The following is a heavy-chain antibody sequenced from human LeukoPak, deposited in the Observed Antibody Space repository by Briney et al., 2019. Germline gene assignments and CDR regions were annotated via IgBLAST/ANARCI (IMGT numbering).Heavy chain of an antibody. CDR1: GFTFGTFS. V-gene: IGHV3-66*01. J-gene: IGHJ4*02. CDR3: ARDRGDYYDSSGYYPLLG. D-gene: IGHD3-22*01. Sequence: GGSLRLSCAGSGFTFGTFSFNWVRQAPGKGLEWVSVIYSGGSTYYADSVKGRFTISRDNSKNTLYLQMNSLRAEDTAVYYCARDRGDYYDSSGYYPLLGWGQGTLVTVSS. CDR2: IYSGGST.